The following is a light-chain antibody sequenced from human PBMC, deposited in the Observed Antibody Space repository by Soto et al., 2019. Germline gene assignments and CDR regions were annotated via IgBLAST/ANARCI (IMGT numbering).Light chain of an antibody. V-gene: IGKV1-5*01. CDR3: QQTSSAPFT. Sequence: DVQIKQSPATLAASVGERVTITCRASQSISSWLAWYQQKPGKAPKLLIFDAASLQNGVPSRFSGGGSRTDFTLTITSLQPEDFATYYCQQTSSAPFTFGPGTKVDI. J-gene: IGKJ3*01. CDR2: DAA. CDR1: QSISSW.